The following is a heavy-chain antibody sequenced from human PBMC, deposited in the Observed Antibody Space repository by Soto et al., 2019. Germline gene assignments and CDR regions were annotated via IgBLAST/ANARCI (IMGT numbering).Heavy chain of an antibody. CDR1: GFTFINYY. V-gene: IGHV1-46*03. CDR2: IDPSGGTT. CDR3: ARSAVAGL. J-gene: IGHJ4*02. Sequence: QVQLVQSGAEVKKPGASVKVSCKASGFTFINYYMHWVRQAPGQGLEWMGKIDPSGGTTTYAQNFHARVTKTRDTSTNTVYMELRSLRSEDTAVYYCARSAVAGLWGQGTLVTVSS. D-gene: IGHD6-19*01.